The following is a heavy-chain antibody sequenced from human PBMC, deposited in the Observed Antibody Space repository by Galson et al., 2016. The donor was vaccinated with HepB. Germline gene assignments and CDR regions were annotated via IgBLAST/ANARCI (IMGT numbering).Heavy chain of an antibody. D-gene: IGHD4-17*01. V-gene: IGHV5-51*01. CDR3: AKQHGDYITFDI. J-gene: IGHJ3*02. CDR2: IYPRDSDT. Sequence: QSGAEVKKPGESLKISCKGSGYSFTSHWIVWVRQMPGKGLEWVGIIYPRDSDTRYSPSFEGQVTISVDRSISTAYLQWSSLKASATAMYYCAKQHGDYITFDIWGQGTMVTVSS. CDR1: GYSFTSHW.